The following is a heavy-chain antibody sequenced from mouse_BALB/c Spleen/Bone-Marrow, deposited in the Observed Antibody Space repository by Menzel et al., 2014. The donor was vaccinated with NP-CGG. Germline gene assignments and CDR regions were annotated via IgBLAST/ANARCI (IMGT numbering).Heavy chain of an antibody. Sequence: QVHVKQSGAELVRPGTSVKISCKASGYAFTNYWLGWVKQRPGHGLEWIGNIYPGGAHIYYNEKFKGKATLTADKSSSTAYMQLSSLTSEDSAVYFCARRDYDGYPYALDYWGQGTSVTVSS. D-gene: IGHD2-3*01. V-gene: IGHV1-63*01. CDR1: GYAFTNYW. CDR3: ARRDYDGYPYALDY. J-gene: IGHJ4*01. CDR2: IYPGGAHI.